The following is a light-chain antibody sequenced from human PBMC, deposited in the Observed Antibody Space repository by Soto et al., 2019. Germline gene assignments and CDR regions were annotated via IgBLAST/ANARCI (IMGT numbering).Light chain of an antibody. CDR1: QNIRNW. V-gene: IGKV1-5*01. J-gene: IGKJ2*01. CDR3: QQYDTLPPYT. CDR2: DAS. Sequence: VQMTLSPSTLSASVGYSVTITCRDSQNIRNWLAWYQQKPGKAPNPLIYDASSLKSGVPARFSGSGSGTEFTLTISNLQPQDIATYYCQQYDTLPPYTFGQGTKVDIK.